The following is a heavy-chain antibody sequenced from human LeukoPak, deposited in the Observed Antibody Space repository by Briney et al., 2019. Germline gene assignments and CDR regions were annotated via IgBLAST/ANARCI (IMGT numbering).Heavy chain of an antibody. CDR2: IRYDGSNK. D-gene: IGHD3-10*01. V-gene: IGHV3-30*02. J-gene: IGHJ4*02. Sequence: TGGSLRLSCAASGFTFSSYGMHWVRQAPGKGLEWVAFIRYDGSNKYYADSVKGRFTISRDNSKNTLYLQMNSLRAEDTAVYYCANGPKEVRGVLGYWGQGTLVTVSS. CDR3: ANGPKEVRGVLGY. CDR1: GFTFSSYG.